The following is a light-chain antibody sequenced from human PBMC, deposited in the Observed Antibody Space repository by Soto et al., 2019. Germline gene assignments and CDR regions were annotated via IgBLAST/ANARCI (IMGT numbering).Light chain of an antibody. J-gene: IGKJ3*01. CDR2: AAS. V-gene: IGKV1-39*01. Sequence: DIQMTQSPSSLSASVGDRVTITCRPSQSIDNFLNWYQQKPGKAPNLLIYAASSLQSGVPSRFSGSGSGTDFTLTISSLQSEDFATYYCQQSYSAPFTFXPVTKVDIK. CDR1: QSIDNF. CDR3: QQSYSAPFT.